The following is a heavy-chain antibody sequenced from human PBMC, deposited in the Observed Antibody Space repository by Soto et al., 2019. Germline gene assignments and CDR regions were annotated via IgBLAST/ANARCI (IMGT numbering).Heavy chain of an antibody. J-gene: IGHJ4*02. Sequence: GESLKISCKGSGYTFTNYWIAWVHQMPGKGLEWMGIISPGDSDPRYSPSFQGQVTISADQSISTAYLQWSSLKASDTAMYYCARAYYFDSSPYYPFDYWGQGTLVTVSS. CDR2: ISPGDSDP. CDR1: GYTFTNYW. CDR3: ARAYYFDSSPYYPFDY. D-gene: IGHD3-22*01. V-gene: IGHV5-51*07.